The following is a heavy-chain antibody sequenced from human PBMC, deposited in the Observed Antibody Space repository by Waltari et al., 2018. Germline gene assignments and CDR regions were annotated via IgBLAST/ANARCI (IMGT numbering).Heavy chain of an antibody. J-gene: IGHJ6*02. CDR2: FDPEDGET. CDR1: GYTLNELT. D-gene: IGHD5-12*01. Sequence: QVQLVKSGAEVKKPGASVKVSCTVSGYTLNELTMPWVRQATGKGVEWMGGFDPEDGETIYAQKFQGRVTMTEDTSTDTAYMELSSLRSEDTAVYYCATDGGIVATSNYYYYGMDVWGQGTTVTVSS. CDR3: ATDGGIVATSNYYYYGMDV. V-gene: IGHV1-24*01.